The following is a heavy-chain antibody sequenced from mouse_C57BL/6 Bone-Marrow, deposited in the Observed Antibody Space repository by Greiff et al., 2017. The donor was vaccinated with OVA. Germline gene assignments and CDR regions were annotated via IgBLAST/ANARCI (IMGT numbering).Heavy chain of an antibody. D-gene: IGHD1-3*01. CDR1: GFTLSDYY. Sequence: EVKVVESEGGLVQPGSSMKLSCTASGFTLSDYYMAWVRQVPEKGLEWVANINYDGSSTYYLDSLKSRFIISRDNAKNILYLQMSSLKSEDTATYYCARVYEDYAMDYWGQGTSVTVSS. V-gene: IGHV5-16*01. CDR3: ARVYEDYAMDY. J-gene: IGHJ4*01. CDR2: INYDGSST.